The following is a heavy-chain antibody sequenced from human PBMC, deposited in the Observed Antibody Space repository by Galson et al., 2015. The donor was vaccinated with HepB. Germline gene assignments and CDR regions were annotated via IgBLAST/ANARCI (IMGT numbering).Heavy chain of an antibody. CDR3: RGEKGRVEFGL. V-gene: IGHV3-23*01. Sequence: SLRLSCAASGFTFSNFAMSWVRQAPGKGLEWVSAITDSGTTYYAAAATGRLSISSNNYKNTLYLQLNSLRADDTAVYFCRGEKGRVEFGLWGQGTLVTVSS. J-gene: IGHJ4*02. CDR1: GFTFSNFA. D-gene: IGHD3-16*01. CDR2: ITDSGTT.